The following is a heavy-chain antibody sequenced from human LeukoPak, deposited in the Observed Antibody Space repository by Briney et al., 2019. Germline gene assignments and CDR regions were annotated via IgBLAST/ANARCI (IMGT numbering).Heavy chain of an antibody. CDR3: ARVGYSSSWYVDY. V-gene: IGHV4-34*01. CDR1: GGSFSGYY. J-gene: IGHJ4*02. CDR2: INHSGST. D-gene: IGHD6-13*01. Sequence: SETLSLTCAVYGGSFSGYYWSWIRQPPGKGLEWIGEINHSGSTNYNPSLKSRVTISVDTSKNQFSLKLSSVTVADTAVYYCARVGYSSSWYVDYWGQGTLVTVSS.